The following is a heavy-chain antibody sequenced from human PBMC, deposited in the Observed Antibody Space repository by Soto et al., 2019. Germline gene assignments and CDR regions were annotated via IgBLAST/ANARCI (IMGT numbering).Heavy chain of an antibody. CDR1: GGSINDFY. CDR3: VRVGGYYGDYPNFDY. J-gene: IGHJ4*02. V-gene: IGHV4-59*01. Sequence: SETLSLTCTVSGGSINDFYWSWIRQPPGKGLEWIGYIYYSGSTDYNPSLKGRVTISVDTSKNQFSLRLSSVTAADTAVYYCVRVGGYYGDYPNFDYWGQGVQVTVS. CDR2: IYYSGST. D-gene: IGHD4-17*01.